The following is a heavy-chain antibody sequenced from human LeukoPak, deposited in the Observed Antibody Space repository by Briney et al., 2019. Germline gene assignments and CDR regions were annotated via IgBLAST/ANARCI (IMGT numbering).Heavy chain of an antibody. D-gene: IGHD6-19*01. Sequence: ASVKVSCKASCYTFTGYYMHWVRQAPGQGLEWMGWISGYNGNTNYAQKLQGRVTTTTDTSTSTVYMELRSLRSDDTAVYYCAREEVRRAVAGYFDNWGQGTLVTVSS. CDR3: AREEVRRAVAGYFDN. J-gene: IGHJ4*02. V-gene: IGHV1-18*04. CDR1: CYTFTGYY. CDR2: ISGYNGNT.